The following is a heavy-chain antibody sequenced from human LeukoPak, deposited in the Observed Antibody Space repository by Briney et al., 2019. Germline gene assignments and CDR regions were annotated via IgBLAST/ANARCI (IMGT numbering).Heavy chain of an antibody. V-gene: IGHV3-30-3*01. CDR3: ARVNWGGTMIRGVNFDH. Sequence: PGGSLRLSCAASGFTFSNYAIHWVRQAPGKGLEWVAVISYDGNNKYYADSVKGRFTISRDDSKNTLYLQMNSLRVEDTAVYYCARVNWGGTMIRGVNFDHWGQGTLVTVSS. CDR1: GFTFSNYA. J-gene: IGHJ4*02. D-gene: IGHD3-10*01. CDR2: ISYDGNNK.